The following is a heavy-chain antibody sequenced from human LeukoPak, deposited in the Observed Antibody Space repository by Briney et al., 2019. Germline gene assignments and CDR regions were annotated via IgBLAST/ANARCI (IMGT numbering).Heavy chain of an antibody. V-gene: IGHV3-53*01. CDR2: IYSGGST. CDR3: ARGLDYYDSSGLGY. Sequence: GGSLILSCAASGFTVSSNYMGWVRQAPGKGLEWVSVIYSGGSTYYADSVKGRFTISRDNSKNTLYLQMNSLRAEDTAVYYCARGLDYYDSSGLGYWGQGTLVTVSS. D-gene: IGHD3-22*01. CDR1: GFTVSSNY. J-gene: IGHJ4*02.